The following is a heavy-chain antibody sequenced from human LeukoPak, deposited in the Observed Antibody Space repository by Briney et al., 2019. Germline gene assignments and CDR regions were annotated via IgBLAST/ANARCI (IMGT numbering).Heavy chain of an antibody. Sequence: ESLKXXCQASGYSFMTYWIGWVRQMPGKGLEWMAIIYPGDSDTKYSPSFQDQVTISADKSINTAYLHWRSLKASDNAMYYCARLSMIDTFDIWGLGTVVTVSS. J-gene: IGHJ3*02. D-gene: IGHD3-22*01. V-gene: IGHV5-51*01. CDR2: IYPGDSDT. CDR1: GYSFMTYW. CDR3: ARLSMIDTFDI.